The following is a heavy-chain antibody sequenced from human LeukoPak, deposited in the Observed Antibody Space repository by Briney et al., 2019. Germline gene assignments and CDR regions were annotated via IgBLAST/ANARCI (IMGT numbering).Heavy chain of an antibody. CDR2: IRPEGSEV. D-gene: IGHD3-3*01. CDR3: AKGDYDFWSGFDY. J-gene: IGHJ4*02. V-gene: IGHV3-7*01. Sequence: GGSLRLSCAASGFTFSNYWMSWVRQAPGKGLEWVASIRPEGSEVYYMDSVKGRFTISRDNAENSLYLQMNSLRAEDTAVYYCAKGDYDFWSGFDYWGQGTLVTVSS. CDR1: GFTFSNYW.